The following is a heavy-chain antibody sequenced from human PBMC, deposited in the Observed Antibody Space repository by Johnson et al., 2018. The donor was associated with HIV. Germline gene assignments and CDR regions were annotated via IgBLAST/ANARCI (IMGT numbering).Heavy chain of an antibody. CDR1: RFTFDDYA. J-gene: IGHJ3*02. Sequence: VQLVESGGVVVQPGGSLRLSCETSRFTFDDYAMHWVRQAPGKGLEWVGRIKSITAGGTKDYAAPVKGRFTTSRDDSKNTLYLQMNSLKTEDTAVYYCTAEAGIELWLIDAFDIWGQGTMVTVSS. CDR2: IKSITAGGTK. CDR3: TAEAGIELWLIDAFDI. V-gene: IGHV3-15*01. D-gene: IGHD5-18*01.